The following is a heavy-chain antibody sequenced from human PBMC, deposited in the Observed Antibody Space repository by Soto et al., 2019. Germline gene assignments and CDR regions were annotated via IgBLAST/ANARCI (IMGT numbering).Heavy chain of an antibody. CDR1: GFTFSSYW. CDR2: INSDGSST. J-gene: IGHJ6*02. CDR3: ARSNYYYYGMDV. Sequence: GSLRLSCAASGFTFSSYWMHWVRQAPGKGLVWVSRINSDGSSTSYADSVKGRFTISRDNAKNTLYLQMNSLRAEDTAVYYCARSNYYYYGMDVWGQGTTVTVSS. V-gene: IGHV3-74*01.